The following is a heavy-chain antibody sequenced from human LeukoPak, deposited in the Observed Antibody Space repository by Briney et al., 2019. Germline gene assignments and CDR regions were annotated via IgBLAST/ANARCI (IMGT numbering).Heavy chain of an antibody. J-gene: IGHJ6*03. CDR2: INPNSGGT. CDR1: GYTFTSYY. Sequence: ASVKVSCKASGYTFTSYYMHWVRQAPGQGLEWMGWINPNSGGTNYAQKFQGRVTMTRDTSISTAYMELSRLRSDDTAVYYCARYMTYYYYYMDVWGKGTTVTISS. CDR3: ARYMTYYYYYMDV. D-gene: IGHD2-21*02. V-gene: IGHV1-2*02.